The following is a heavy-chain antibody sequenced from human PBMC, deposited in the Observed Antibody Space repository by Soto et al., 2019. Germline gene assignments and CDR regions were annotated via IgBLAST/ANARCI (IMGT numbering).Heavy chain of an antibody. J-gene: IGHJ4*02. D-gene: IGHD3-3*01. V-gene: IGHV4-39*01. Sequence: SETLSLTCTVSGGSISSSSYYWGWIRQPPGKGLEWIGSIYYSGSTYYNPSLKSRVTISVDTSKNQFSLKLSSVTAADTAVYYCASSSYDFWSGYYKYYFDYWGQGTLVTVSS. CDR3: ASSSYDFWSGYYKYYFDY. CDR1: GGSISSSSYY. CDR2: IYYSGST.